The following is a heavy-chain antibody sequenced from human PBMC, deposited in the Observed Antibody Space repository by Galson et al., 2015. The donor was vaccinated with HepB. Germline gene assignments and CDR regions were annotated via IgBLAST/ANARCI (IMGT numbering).Heavy chain of an antibody. CDR3: ARDGHQLLTFDY. J-gene: IGHJ4*02. Sequence: SLRLSCAASGFTFSSYSMNWVRQAPGKGLEWVSSIGSSSSYIYYADSVKGRFTISRDNAKNSLYLQMNSLRAEDTAVYYCARDGHQLLTFDYWGQGTLVTVSS. CDR1: GFTFSSYS. CDR2: IGSSSSYI. D-gene: IGHD2-2*01. V-gene: IGHV3-21*01.